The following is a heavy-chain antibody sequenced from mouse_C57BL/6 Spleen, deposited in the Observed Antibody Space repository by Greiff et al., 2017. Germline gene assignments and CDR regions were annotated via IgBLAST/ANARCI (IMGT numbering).Heavy chain of an antibody. CDR3: ARSDDGGAMDY. Sequence: QVQLQQSGAELVRPGSSVKLSCKASGYTFTSYWMDWVKQRPGQGLEWIGNIYPSDSETHYNQKFKDKATLTVDKSSSTAYMQLSSLTSEDSAVYYCARSDDGGAMDYWGQGTSVTVSS. J-gene: IGHJ4*01. D-gene: IGHD2-3*01. CDR2: IYPSDSET. V-gene: IGHV1-61*01. CDR1: GYTFTSYW.